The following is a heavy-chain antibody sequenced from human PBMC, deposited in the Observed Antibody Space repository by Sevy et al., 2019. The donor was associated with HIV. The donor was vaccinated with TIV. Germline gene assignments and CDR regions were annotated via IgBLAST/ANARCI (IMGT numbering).Heavy chain of an antibody. V-gene: IGHV3-21*01. CDR2: ISSSSYI. Sequence: GGSLRLSCAASGFTFSSYSMNWVRQAPGKGLEWVSSISSSSYIYYADSVKGRFTISRDNAKNSLYLQMNSLRAEDTAVYYCARDRDDYVWGSSAIQHWGQGTLVTVSS. J-gene: IGHJ1*01. D-gene: IGHD3-16*01. CDR3: ARDRDDYVWGSSAIQH. CDR1: GFTFSSYS.